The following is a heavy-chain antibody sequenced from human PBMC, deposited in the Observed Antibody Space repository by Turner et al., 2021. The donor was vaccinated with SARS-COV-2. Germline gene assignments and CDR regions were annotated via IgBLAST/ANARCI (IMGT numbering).Heavy chain of an antibody. D-gene: IGHD6-19*01. CDR1: VGSISPYY. Sequence: QVQLQESGPGLVKPSETLSITCTVSVGSISPYYWSWIRQPAGKGLEWIGRIYTNGSTNYNPSLKSRVTMSVDTSKKQFSLKLSSVTAADTAVYYCASPGGNSGWFFAYDIWGQGTMVTVSS. V-gene: IGHV4-4*07. CDR2: IYTNGST. CDR3: ASPGGNSGWFFAYDI. J-gene: IGHJ3*02.